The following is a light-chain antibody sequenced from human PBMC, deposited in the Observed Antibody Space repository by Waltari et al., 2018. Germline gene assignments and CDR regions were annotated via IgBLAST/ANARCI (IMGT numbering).Light chain of an antibody. CDR3: SSYTSSSFVV. CDR2: DVS. V-gene: IGLV2-14*01. CDR1: SSDVGGYNY. Sequence: QSALTQPASVSGSPGQSITISCTGTSSDVGGYNYVSWYQQHPGKAPKLVIYDVSKRPSGVSNRFSGSKSGNTASLTISGLQAEDEADYYCSSYTSSSFVVFGGGTKLTVL. J-gene: IGLJ2*01.